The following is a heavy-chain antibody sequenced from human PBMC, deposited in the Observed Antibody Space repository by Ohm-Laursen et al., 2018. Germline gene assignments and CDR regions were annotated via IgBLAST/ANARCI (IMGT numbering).Heavy chain of an antibody. CDR3: ARFHSGLYYFDY. V-gene: IGHV4-38-2*01. CDR1: GYSISSGFY. D-gene: IGHD6-19*01. Sequence: TLSLTCAVSGYSISSGFYWGWIRQPPGKGLEWIGSIYHRGNTYYNPSLKSRVTISVDTSKNQFSLKLSSVTAADTAVYYCARFHSGLYYFDYWGQGTLVTVSS. CDR2: IYHRGNT. J-gene: IGHJ4*02.